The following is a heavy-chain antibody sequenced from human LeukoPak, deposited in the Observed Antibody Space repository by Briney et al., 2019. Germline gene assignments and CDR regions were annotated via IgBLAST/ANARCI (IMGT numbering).Heavy chain of an antibody. CDR2: IIPIFGTA. Sequence: ASVKVSYKASGGTFSSYAISWVRQAPGQGLEWMGGIIPIFGTANYAQKFQGRVTITTDESTSTAYMELSSLRSEDTAVYYCASSIHRSSSWYTPYYYYYYMDVWGKGTTVTVSS. CDR1: GGTFSSYA. J-gene: IGHJ6*03. CDR3: ASSIHRSSSWYTPYYYYYYMDV. D-gene: IGHD6-13*01. V-gene: IGHV1-69*05.